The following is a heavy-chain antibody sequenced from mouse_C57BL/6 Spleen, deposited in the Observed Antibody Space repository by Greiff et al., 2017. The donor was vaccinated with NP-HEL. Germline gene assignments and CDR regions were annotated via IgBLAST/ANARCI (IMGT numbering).Heavy chain of an antibody. D-gene: IGHD1-1*01. Sequence: EVQLQESGGGLVKPGGSLKLSCAASGFTFSSYAMSWVRQTPEKRLEWVATISDGGSYTYYPDNVKGRFTISRDNAKNNLYLQMSHLKSEDTAMYYCAREELPYYAMDYWGQGTSVTVSS. V-gene: IGHV5-4*01. CDR3: AREELPYYAMDY. J-gene: IGHJ4*01. CDR2: ISDGGSYT. CDR1: GFTFSSYA.